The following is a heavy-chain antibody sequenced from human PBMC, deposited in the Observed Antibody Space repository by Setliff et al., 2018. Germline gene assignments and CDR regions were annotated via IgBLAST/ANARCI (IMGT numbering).Heavy chain of an antibody. D-gene: IGHD7-27*01. J-gene: IGHJ4*02. V-gene: IGHV4-34*10. CDR3: ARYTPKLPELGIYGWFDY. CDR2: INHSGST. CDR1: GGTFSDYY. Sequence: SETLSLTCAAYGGTFSDYYWTWIRQPPGKGLEWIGEINHSGSTKYSPSLESRVTMSVDPSKNHFSLKLTSVTAADTAAYYCARYTPKLPELGIYGWFDYWGQGTLVTVSS.